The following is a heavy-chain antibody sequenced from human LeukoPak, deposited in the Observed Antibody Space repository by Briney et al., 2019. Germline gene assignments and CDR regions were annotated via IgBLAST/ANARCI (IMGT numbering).Heavy chain of an antibody. CDR1: GFAFDEHG. J-gene: IGHJ4*02. D-gene: IGHD2-2*01. V-gene: IGHV3-20*04. CDR2: INWSGGST. Sequence: GGSLRLSCTASGFAFDEHGMSWVRQVPGKGLEWVSGINWSGGSTGYADPLRGRFTISRDNAKNSLYLQMDSLRAEDTALYYCARAPITSSFYFDSWGQGTLVTVSS. CDR3: ARAPITSSFYFDS.